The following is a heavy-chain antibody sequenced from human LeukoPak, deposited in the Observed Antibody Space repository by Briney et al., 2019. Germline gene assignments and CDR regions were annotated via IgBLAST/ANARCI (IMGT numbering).Heavy chain of an antibody. Sequence: ASVKVSCKASGYTFTSYDINWVRQATGQGLEWMGWMNPNSGNTGYAQKFQGRVTMTRNTSISTAYMELSSLRSEDTAVYYCARETRVGQDDEGTAHAFDIWGQGTMVTVSS. CDR2: MNPNSGNT. CDR3: ARETRVGQDDEGTAHAFDI. J-gene: IGHJ3*02. V-gene: IGHV1-8*01. D-gene: IGHD1-1*01. CDR1: GYTFTSYD.